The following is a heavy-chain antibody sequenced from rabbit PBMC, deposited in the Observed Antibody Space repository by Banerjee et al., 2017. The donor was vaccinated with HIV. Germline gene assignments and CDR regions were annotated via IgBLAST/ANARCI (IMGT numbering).Heavy chain of an antibody. CDR3: ARDRYAGYSGAGYNYFNL. CDR2: INTSSGNT. V-gene: IGHV1S45*01. D-gene: IGHD7-1*01. CDR1: GFDLSSYYV. J-gene: IGHJ4*01. Sequence: QEQLKESGGGLFKPGGSLKLSCTASGFDLSSYYVMCWVRQAPGKGLEWIACINTSSGNTVYATWAKGRFTISRTSSTTVALQMTSLTAADTATYFCARDRYAGYSGAGYNYFNLWGPGTLVTVS.